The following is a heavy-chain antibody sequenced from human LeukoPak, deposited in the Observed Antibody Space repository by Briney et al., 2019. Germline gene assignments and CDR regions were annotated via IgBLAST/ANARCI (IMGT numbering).Heavy chain of an antibody. V-gene: IGHV4-59*01. J-gene: IGHJ6*03. CDR1: GGSISSYY. D-gene: IGHD6-13*01. Sequence: SETLSLTCSISGGSISSYYWTWIRQSPGEGLEWVGYIYYNGNTNYNPSLKSRVTISLDTSKNHFSLRLSSVTTADTAVYYCARDLRIAAAGIGYYYMDVWGKGTTVTISS. CDR2: IYYNGNT. CDR3: ARDLRIAAAGIGYYYMDV.